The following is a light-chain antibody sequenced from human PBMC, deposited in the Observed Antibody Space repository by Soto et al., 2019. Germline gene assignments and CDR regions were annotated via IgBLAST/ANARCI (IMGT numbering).Light chain of an antibody. J-gene: IGKJ1*01. V-gene: IGKV1-5*03. Sequence: DIQMTQSPSTLSASVGDRVTITCRASQSISSWLAWYQQKPGKAPKSLIYKASSLESGVPSRFSGSGSGTEFTLTISSLQSEDFAVYYCQEYNGRSSFGQGTKVEMK. CDR1: QSISSW. CDR3: QEYNGRSS. CDR2: KAS.